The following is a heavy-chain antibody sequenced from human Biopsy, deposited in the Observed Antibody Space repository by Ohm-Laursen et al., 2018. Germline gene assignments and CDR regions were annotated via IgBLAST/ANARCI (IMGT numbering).Heavy chain of an antibody. D-gene: IGHD4-23*01. CDR2: ISHTGYT. Sequence: SQTPSLTCTVSGGSFTGHYWTWIRQPPGKGLEWIGHISHTGYTSYKSSLKSRVTISLDTSRKHFSLRLTSLAAADTAVYYCARGSNDFGGLYFPRWGQGTLLTVSS. CDR1: GGSFTGHY. V-gene: IGHV4-59*11. CDR3: ARGSNDFGGLYFPR. J-gene: IGHJ4*02.